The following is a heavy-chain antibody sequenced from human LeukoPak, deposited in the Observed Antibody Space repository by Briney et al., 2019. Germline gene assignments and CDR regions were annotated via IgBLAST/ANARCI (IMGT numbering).Heavy chain of an antibody. CDR2: IFYSESS. CDR3: ARVFTYYDFWSGSYSGWFDP. V-gene: IGHV4-59*01. CDR1: GGSISSYY. Sequence: SETLSLTCTVSGGSISSYYWAWVRQPPGKGLEWIGSIFYSESSKYNPSLQSRVTVLLDASKNQFFLNLNSVTAAETAVYFCARVFTYYDFWSGSYSGWFDPWGQGTLVTVSS. D-gene: IGHD3-3*01. J-gene: IGHJ5*02.